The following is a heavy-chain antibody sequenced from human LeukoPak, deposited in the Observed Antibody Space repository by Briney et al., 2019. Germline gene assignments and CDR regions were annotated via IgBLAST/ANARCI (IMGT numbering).Heavy chain of an antibody. CDR2: VRLDGSER. V-gene: IGHV3-7*01. Sequence: SGGSQRLSCAASGFTPSDHSISWVRQAPGKGLEWVANVRLDGSERNYVDSVKGRFTIYRDSVENTVYLQMNSLRAEDTAVYYCARGGIWGKGTTVTVSS. CDR1: GFTPSDHS. J-gene: IGHJ6*04. D-gene: IGHD1-26*01. CDR3: ARGGI.